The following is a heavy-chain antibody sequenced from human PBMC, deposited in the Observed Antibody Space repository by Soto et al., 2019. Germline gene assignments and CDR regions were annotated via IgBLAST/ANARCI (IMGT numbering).Heavy chain of an antibody. CDR2: IYYSGST. V-gene: IGHV4-31*03. J-gene: IGHJ5*01. Sequence: SETLSLTCTVSGGSISSGGYYWSWIRQHPGKGLEWIGYIYYSGSTYYDPSLKSRVTISVDTSKNQFSLKLSSVTAADTAVYYCAREESYYDSSGRFDSWGQGTLVTVSS. CDR1: GGSISSGGYY. D-gene: IGHD3-22*01. CDR3: AREESYYDSSGRFDS.